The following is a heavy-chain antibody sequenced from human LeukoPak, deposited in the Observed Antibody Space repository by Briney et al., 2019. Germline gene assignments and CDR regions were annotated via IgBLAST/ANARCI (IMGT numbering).Heavy chain of an antibody. CDR3: ARNYDFWSGYLVDY. CDR2: IIPIFGTA. J-gene: IGHJ4*02. D-gene: IGHD3-3*01. Sequence: SVKVSCKASGGTFSSYAISWVRQAPGQGLEWMGGIIPIFGTANYAQKFQGRVAITADESTSTAYMELSSLRSEDTAVYYCARNYDFWSGYLVDYWGQGTLVTVSS. CDR1: GGTFSSYA. V-gene: IGHV1-69*13.